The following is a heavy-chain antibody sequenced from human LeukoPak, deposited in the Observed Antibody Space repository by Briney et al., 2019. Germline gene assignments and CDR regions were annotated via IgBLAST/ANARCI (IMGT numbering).Heavy chain of an antibody. Sequence: GGSLRLSCAASGFTFSSYAMHWVRQAPGKGLEWVAGLSYDGSNKNYAGSVKGRFTISRDSSKNTLYLQMNSLRAEDTAVYYCARSYRGGWYYFDYWGQGTLVTVSS. V-gene: IGHV3-30*04. CDR1: GFTFSSYA. J-gene: IGHJ4*02. CDR2: LSYDGSNK. CDR3: ARSYRGGWYYFDY. D-gene: IGHD6-19*01.